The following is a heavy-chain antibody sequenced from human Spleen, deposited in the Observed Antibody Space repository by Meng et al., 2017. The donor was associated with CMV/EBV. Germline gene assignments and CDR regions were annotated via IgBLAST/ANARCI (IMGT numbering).Heavy chain of an antibody. Sequence: VSSNSVAWNWIRQSPSRGLEWLGRTYYRSKWYNDYAVSVKSRITINPDTSKNQFSLQLNSVTPEDTAVYYCARDRGYSGYDLFDPWGQGTLVTVSS. D-gene: IGHD5-12*01. CDR1: VSSNSVA. J-gene: IGHJ5*02. CDR2: TYYRSKWYN. V-gene: IGHV6-1*01. CDR3: ARDRGYSGYDLFDP.